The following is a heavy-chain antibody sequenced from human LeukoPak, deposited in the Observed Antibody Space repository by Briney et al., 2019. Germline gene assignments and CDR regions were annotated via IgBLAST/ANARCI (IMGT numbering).Heavy chain of an antibody. CDR3: ARAMVRGVLEHAFDI. CDR1: GGSISSYY. D-gene: IGHD3-10*01. CDR2: IVHDGNT. J-gene: IGHJ3*02. V-gene: IGHV4-34*12. Sequence: PSETLSLTCTVSGGSISSYYWSWIRQPPGKGLEWIGEIVHDGNTNYNPSLKSRVTISVDTSKNQFSLNLRSVTAADTAVYYCARAMVRGVLEHAFDIWGQGTMVTVSS.